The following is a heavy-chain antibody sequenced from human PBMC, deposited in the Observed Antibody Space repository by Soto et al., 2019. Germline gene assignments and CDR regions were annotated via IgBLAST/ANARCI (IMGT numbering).Heavy chain of an antibody. CDR2: ISSSGSTI. J-gene: IGHJ4*02. D-gene: IGHD3-10*01. CDR3: ARAAERFGELLYPIDY. V-gene: IGHV3-48*03. CDR1: GFTFSGYE. Sequence: PGGSLRLSCAASGFTFSGYEMNWVRQAPGKGLEWVSYISSSGSTIYYADSAKGRFTISRDNAKNSLYLQMNSLRTDDTAVYYCARAAERFGELLYPIDYWGQGTLVTVSS.